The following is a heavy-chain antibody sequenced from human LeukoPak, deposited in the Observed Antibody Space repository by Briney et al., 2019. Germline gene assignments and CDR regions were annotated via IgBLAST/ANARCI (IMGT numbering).Heavy chain of an antibody. J-gene: IGHJ5*02. Sequence: SETLSLTCTVSGGSISSSSYYWGWIRQPPGKGLEWIGSIYYSGSTYYNPSLKSRVTISVDTSKNQFSLKLSSVTAADTAVYYCARIADSSGRYWFDPWGQGTLVTVSS. CDR3: ARIADSSGRYWFDP. V-gene: IGHV4-39*07. CDR2: IYYSGST. D-gene: IGHD3-22*01. CDR1: GGSISSSSYY.